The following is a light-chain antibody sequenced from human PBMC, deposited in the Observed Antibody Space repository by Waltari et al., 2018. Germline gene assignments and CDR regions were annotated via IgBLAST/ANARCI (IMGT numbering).Light chain of an antibody. Sequence: QLVLTQSPSASASLGASAKLTCTLSSGHSNSAIARHPQQPEKGPRYVMKLNSDGTHNKGDGIPDRFSGSSSGAERYLTISSLQSEDEADYYCQTWGTGIRVFGGGTKLTVL. CDR3: QTWGTGIRV. CDR2: LNSDGTH. J-gene: IGLJ3*02. CDR1: SGHSNSA. V-gene: IGLV4-69*01.